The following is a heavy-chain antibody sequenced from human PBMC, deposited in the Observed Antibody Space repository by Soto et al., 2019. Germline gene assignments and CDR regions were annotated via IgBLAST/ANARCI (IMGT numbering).Heavy chain of an antibody. Sequence: GGSLRLSCAASGFTFSSYGMHWVRQAPGKGLEWVTIISYDGSNKYYADSVKGRFTISRDNSKNTLYLQMNSLRAEDTAVYYCEKEKEASIYDFWSGYHFGYFDYWGQGNLVTVSS. D-gene: IGHD3-3*01. J-gene: IGHJ4*02. CDR3: EKEKEASIYDFWSGYHFGYFDY. CDR1: GFTFSSYG. V-gene: IGHV3-30*18. CDR2: ISYDGSNK.